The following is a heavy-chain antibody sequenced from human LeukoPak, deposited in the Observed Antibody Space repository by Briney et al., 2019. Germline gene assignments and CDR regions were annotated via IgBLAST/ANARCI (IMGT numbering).Heavy chain of an antibody. CDR3: AKSPPKWSYDY. V-gene: IGHV3-30-3*02. CDR1: GFTFSSYA. D-gene: IGHD2-15*01. Sequence: GGSLRLSCAASGFTFSSYAMHWVRQAPGKGLEWVAVISYDGSNKYYADSVKGRFTISRDNSKNTLYLQMNSLRAEDTAVYYCAKSPPKWSYDYWGQGTLVTVSS. J-gene: IGHJ4*02. CDR2: ISYDGSNK.